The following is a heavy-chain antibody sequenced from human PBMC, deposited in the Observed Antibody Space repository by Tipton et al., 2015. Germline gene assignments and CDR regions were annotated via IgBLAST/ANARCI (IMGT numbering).Heavy chain of an antibody. CDR2: INASGGSS. CDR1: GFTFSNFG. D-gene: IGHD1-20*01. Sequence: SLRLSCVTSGFTFSNFGMTWVRQAPGKGLEWVSDINASGGSSHFADSVKGRFTISRDNSKNTLYLQMSSLRAEDTAVYYCARVGITGGDYFDSWGQGILVSVSS. CDR3: ARVGITGGDYFDS. J-gene: IGHJ4*02. V-gene: IGHV3-23*01.